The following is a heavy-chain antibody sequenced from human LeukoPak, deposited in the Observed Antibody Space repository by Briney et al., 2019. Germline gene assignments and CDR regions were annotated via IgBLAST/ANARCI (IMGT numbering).Heavy chain of an antibody. Sequence: SETLSLTCTVSGGSISSYYWSWIRQPPGKGLEWIGYIYYSGITHYNPSLQSRVTISVDTSKNQFSLKVSSVTAADSAVYYCARRVQRGPPYFYYYMDVWGKGTMVTVSS. CDR3: ARRVQRGPPYFYYYMDV. V-gene: IGHV4-59*08. CDR2: IYYSGIT. CDR1: GGSISSYY. D-gene: IGHD2/OR15-2a*01. J-gene: IGHJ6*03.